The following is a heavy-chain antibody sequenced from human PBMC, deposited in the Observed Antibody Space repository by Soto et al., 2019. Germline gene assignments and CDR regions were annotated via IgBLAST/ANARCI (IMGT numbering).Heavy chain of an antibody. Sequence: SETLSLTCTVSGGSISGYYWAWIRQSPGKGLEWIGTIFYGGGTFYTPSLKSRVTMSVDTSNNQFSLKLSSVTAADTAVYYCARQASGYYYGWFDPWGQGTLVTVSS. D-gene: IGHD3-22*01. J-gene: IGHJ5*02. CDR2: IFYGGGT. CDR3: ARQASGYYYGWFDP. CDR1: GGSISGYY. V-gene: IGHV4-39*01.